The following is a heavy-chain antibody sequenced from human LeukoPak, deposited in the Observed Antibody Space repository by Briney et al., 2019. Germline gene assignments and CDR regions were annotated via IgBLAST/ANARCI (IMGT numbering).Heavy chain of an antibody. CDR3: AKDVSWGSGSYWAD. Sequence: GGSLRLSCAASGFTFSSYEMSWVRQAPGKGLEWVSVIYSGGTTYYADSVKGRFTISRDNSKNTLYLQMNSLRAEDTAVYYCAKDVSWGSGSYWADWGQGTLVTVSS. D-gene: IGHD3-10*01. CDR1: GFTFSSYE. V-gene: IGHV3-23*03. J-gene: IGHJ4*02. CDR2: IYSGGTT.